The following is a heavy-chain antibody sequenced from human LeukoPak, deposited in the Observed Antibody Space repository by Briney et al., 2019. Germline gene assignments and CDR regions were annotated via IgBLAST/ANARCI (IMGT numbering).Heavy chain of an antibody. Sequence: ASVKVSCKASGYTFTSYGISWVRQAPGQGLEWMGWISAYNGNTNYAQKLQGRVTMTTDTSTSTAYMELRSLRSDDTAVYYCARAWERQLPGNPTPPVNFDYWGQGTLVTVSS. CDR1: GYTFTSYG. CDR3: ARAWERQLPGNPTPPVNFDY. CDR2: ISAYNGNT. J-gene: IGHJ4*02. D-gene: IGHD1-26*01. V-gene: IGHV1-18*01.